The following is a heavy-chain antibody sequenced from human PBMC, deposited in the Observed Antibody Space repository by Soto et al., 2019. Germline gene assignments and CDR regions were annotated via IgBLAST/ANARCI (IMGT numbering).Heavy chain of an antibody. CDR2: ISYDGGNK. CDR3: ATQAYDYVWGSYRPFDY. J-gene: IGHJ4*02. CDR1: GFTFNNYG. Sequence: GGSLRLSCAASGFTFNNYGMHWVRQAPGKGLEWVAVISYDGGNKYYEESVKGRFTISRDNSENTLYLQVNSLRPEDTAVYYCATQAYDYVWGSYRPFDYWGQGTLVTVSS. D-gene: IGHD3-16*02. V-gene: IGHV3-30*03.